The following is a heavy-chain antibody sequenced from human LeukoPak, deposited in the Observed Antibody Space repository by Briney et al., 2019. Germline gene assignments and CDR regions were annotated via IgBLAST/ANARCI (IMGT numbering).Heavy chain of an antibody. CDR3: ARSAQEDSSWPYYFDY. CDR1: GFTVSSNY. V-gene: IGHV3-53*01. J-gene: IGHJ4*02. CDR2: IYSGGST. Sequence: GGSLRLSCAASGFTVSSNYMSWVRQAPGKGLEWVSVIYSGGSTYYADSVKGRFTISRDNSKNTLYLQMNSLRAEDTAVYYCARSAQEDSSWPYYFDYWGQGTLVTVSS. D-gene: IGHD6-13*01.